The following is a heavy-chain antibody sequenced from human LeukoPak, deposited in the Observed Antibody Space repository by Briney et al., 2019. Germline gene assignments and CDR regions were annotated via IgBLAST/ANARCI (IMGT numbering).Heavy chain of an antibody. CDR3: AREYYYDSSGYSYWYFDL. D-gene: IGHD3-22*01. CDR1: GGSISSYY. Sequence: SETLSLTCTVSGGSISSYYWSWIRQPPGKGLEWIGYIYYSGSTNYNPSLKSRVTISVDTSKNQFSLKLSSVTAADTAVYYCAREYYYDSSGYSYWYFDLWGRGTLVTVSS. V-gene: IGHV4-59*12. CDR2: IYYSGST. J-gene: IGHJ2*01.